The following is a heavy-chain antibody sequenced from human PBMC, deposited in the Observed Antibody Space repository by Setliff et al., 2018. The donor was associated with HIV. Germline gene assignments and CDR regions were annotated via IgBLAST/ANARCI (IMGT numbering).Heavy chain of an antibody. CDR2: ISGSGVNT. V-gene: IGHV3-23*01. CDR3: AKDGGGDYYYYYMDV. J-gene: IGHJ6*03. CDR1: GFTFSSYA. D-gene: IGHD2-15*01. Sequence: GGSLRLSCAASGFTFSSYAMNWVRQAPGKGLEWVSSISGSGVNTYYADSGKGRFTISRDNFKNTLYIQMNSLRAEDTAVYYCAKDGGGDYYYYYMDVWGKGTTVT.